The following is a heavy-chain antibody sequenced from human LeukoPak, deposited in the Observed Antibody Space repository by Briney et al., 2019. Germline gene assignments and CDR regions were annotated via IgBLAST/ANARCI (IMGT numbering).Heavy chain of an antibody. Sequence: GASVKVSCKASGYTFTNYYMHWVRQAPGQGLEWMGIINPNGGTTSYAQKFQGRVTITTDTSMSTAYMELSRLTPDDTAVYYCARAGGRSWFDPWGQGTLVTVSS. CDR3: ARAGGRSWFDP. CDR1: GYTFTNYY. CDR2: INPNGGTT. V-gene: IGHV1-46*01. J-gene: IGHJ5*02.